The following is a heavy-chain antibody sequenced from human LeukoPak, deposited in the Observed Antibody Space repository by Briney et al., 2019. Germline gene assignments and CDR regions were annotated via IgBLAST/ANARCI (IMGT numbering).Heavy chain of an antibody. D-gene: IGHD1-26*01. CDR1: GYIFSINW. CDR2: IYPGDSDT. Sequence: GESLQISCKGSGYIFSINWIGWVRQMPGQGLEWMGIIYPGDSDTRYNPSCRGQVSISADKSISTAYLQWSSLKASDTAMYYCARRGRSSYCMDVWGQGTTVTVSS. J-gene: IGHJ6*02. V-gene: IGHV5-51*01. CDR3: ARRGRSSYCMDV.